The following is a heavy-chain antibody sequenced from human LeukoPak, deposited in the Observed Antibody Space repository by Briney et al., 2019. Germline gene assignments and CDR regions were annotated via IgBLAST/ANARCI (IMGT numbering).Heavy chain of an antibody. CDR2: IYFSGST. CDR1: GGSISTYY. J-gene: IGHJ4*02. CDR3: ARDQYPGHYFDY. Sequence: SETLSLTCTVSGGSISTYYWNWIRQPPGKGLEWIGYIYFSGSTNYNPSLKSRVTISVDTPKNQFSLKLTSVTAADTAVYYCARDQYPGHYFDYWGQGALVTVSS. D-gene: IGHD1-14*01. V-gene: IGHV4-59*01.